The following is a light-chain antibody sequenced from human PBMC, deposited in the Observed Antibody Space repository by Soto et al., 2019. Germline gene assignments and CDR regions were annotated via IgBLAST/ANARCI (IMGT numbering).Light chain of an antibody. Sequence: SVLTQPPPASGTHGQRVTISCSESSSNIGSNTVNWYQQLPGTAPKLLIYSNNQRPSGVPDRFSGSRSGPPASLAITGLPAEDEADYYCQSYDSSLSGSGFGGGTQLTVL. CDR2: SNN. J-gene: IGLJ2*01. CDR1: SSNIGSNT. V-gene: IGLV1-44*01. CDR3: QSYDSSLSGSG.